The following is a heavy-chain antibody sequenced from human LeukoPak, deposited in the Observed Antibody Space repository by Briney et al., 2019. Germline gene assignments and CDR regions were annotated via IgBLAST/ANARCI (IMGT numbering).Heavy chain of an antibody. J-gene: IGHJ3*01. CDR1: GGSISNNRDY. CDR2: VYHSGST. V-gene: IGHV4-39*01. D-gene: IGHD2-2*01. CDR3: ARHRHCSSSRCYGRYGFDV. Sequence: SSETLSLTCTVSGGSISNNRDYWGWIRQSPGGGLEWIGSVYHSGSTYHNPPLSSRVTIPVDTSKNEFSLRLTSVTAADTAVYYCARHRHCSSSRCYGRYGFDVWGQGTMVTVSS.